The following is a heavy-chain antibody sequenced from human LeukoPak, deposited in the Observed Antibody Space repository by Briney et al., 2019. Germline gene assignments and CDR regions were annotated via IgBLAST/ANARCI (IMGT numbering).Heavy chain of an antibody. J-gene: IGHJ4*02. V-gene: IGHV1-24*01. D-gene: IGHD3-10*01. CDR2: SDPEDGQT. CDR1: GYTLTELS. CDR3: ATDGPMVREFDY. Sequence: ASVKVSCKVSGYTLTELSIHWVRQAPGKGLEWMGGSDPEDGQTIYAQKFQGRVTMTEDTSTDTAYMELSSLRSEDTAVYYCATDGPMVREFDYWGQGTLVTVSS.